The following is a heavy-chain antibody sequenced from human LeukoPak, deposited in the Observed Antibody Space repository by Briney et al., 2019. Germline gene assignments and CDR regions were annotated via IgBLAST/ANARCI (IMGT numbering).Heavy chain of an antibody. D-gene: IGHD5-24*01. V-gene: IGHV1-18*01. Sequence: ASVKVSCKASGYTLTSYGISWVRQAPGQGLEWMGWISAYNGNTNYAQKLQGRVTMTADTSTSTAYMELRSLRSDDTAVYYCARVRRVGFNWFDPWGQGTLVTVSS. CDR3: ARVRRVGFNWFDP. CDR1: GYTLTSYG. J-gene: IGHJ5*02. CDR2: ISAYNGNT.